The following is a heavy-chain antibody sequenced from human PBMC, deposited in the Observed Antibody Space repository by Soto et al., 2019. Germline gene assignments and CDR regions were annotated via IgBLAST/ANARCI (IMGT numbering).Heavy chain of an antibody. Sequence: QVQLQESGPGLVKPSQTLSLTCTVSGGSISSGDYYWSWIRQPPGKGLEWIGYIYYSGSTYYNPSLKSRVTITVDTSNNQFSLKLSSVTAADMAVYYCASGVTYYYDSSGYYVDYWGQGTLVTVSS. D-gene: IGHD3-22*01. V-gene: IGHV4-30-4*01. CDR2: IYYSGST. CDR1: GGSISSGDYY. J-gene: IGHJ4*02. CDR3: ASGVTYYYDSSGYYVDY.